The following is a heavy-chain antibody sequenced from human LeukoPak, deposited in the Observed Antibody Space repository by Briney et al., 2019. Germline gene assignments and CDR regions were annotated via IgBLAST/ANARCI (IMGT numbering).Heavy chain of an antibody. Sequence: SETLSLTCAVSGGSISSGGYSWSWIRQPPGKGLEWIGYIYHSGSTYYNPSLKSRVTISVDRSKNQFSLKLSSVTAADTAVYYCARRSGYSYGWGPYYFDYWGQGTLVTVSS. J-gene: IGHJ4*02. V-gene: IGHV4-30-2*01. CDR1: GGSISSGGYS. CDR3: ARRSGYSYGWGPYYFDY. D-gene: IGHD5-18*01. CDR2: IYHSGST.